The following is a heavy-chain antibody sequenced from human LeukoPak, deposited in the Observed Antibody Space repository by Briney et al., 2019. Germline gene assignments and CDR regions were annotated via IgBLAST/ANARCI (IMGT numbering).Heavy chain of an antibody. D-gene: IGHD2-2*01. J-gene: IGHJ4*02. CDR3: TRWDCTTTGCYPFDY. V-gene: IGHV3-73*01. CDR2: IREKANSYAT. CDR1: GFTFSGSA. Sequence: GGSLRLSCAASGFTFSGSAIHWVRQRSGKGLEWVGRIREKANSYATAYIASVKGRFTISRDDSKNTAYLQMSSLKTEDTAVYYCTRWDCTTTGCYPFDYWGQGTLVTVSS.